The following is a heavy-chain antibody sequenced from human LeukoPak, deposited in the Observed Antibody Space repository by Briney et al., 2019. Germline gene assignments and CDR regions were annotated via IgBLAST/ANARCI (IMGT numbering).Heavy chain of an antibody. V-gene: IGHV4-59*08. CDR2: IYYSGST. CDR3: ARTRYYYNSRSYGAQYYFDY. J-gene: IGHJ4*02. Sequence: SETLSLTCTVSGGSISSYYWSWIRQPPGKGLGWIGYIYYSGSTNYNPSLKSRVTISVDTSKNQFSLKLSSVTAADTAVYYCARTRYYYNSRSYGAQYYFDYWGQGTLVTVSS. D-gene: IGHD3-10*01. CDR1: GGSISSYY.